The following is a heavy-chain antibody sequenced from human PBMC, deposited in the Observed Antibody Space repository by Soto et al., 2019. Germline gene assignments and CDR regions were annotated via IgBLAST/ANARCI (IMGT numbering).Heavy chain of an antibody. CDR3: TKDASRESSARRCFDP. V-gene: IGHV3-21*01. CDR1: GFTFRSYT. J-gene: IGHJ5*02. Sequence: PGGSLRLSCAASGFTFRSYTMNWVRQAPGKGLEWVSTISRNSAYIYYADALRGRFTISRDNAKNSLHLQMNSLRAEDTAVYYRTKDASRESSARRCFDPWGPGTLVTVPS. D-gene: IGHD6-25*01. CDR2: ISRNSAYI.